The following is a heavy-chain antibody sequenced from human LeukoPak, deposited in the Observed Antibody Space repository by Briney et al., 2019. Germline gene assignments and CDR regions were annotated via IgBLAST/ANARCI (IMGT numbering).Heavy chain of an antibody. J-gene: IGHJ4*02. CDR1: GFTVSSNY. Sequence: GGSLRLSCAASGFTVSSNYMSWVRHAPGKGLEWVSVIYSGGSTYYADSVKGRFTISRDNSKNTLYLQMNSLRAEDTAVYYCARALYDSSGYYYDYWGQGTLVTVSS. CDR2: IYSGGST. V-gene: IGHV3-66*01. CDR3: ARALYDSSGYYYDY. D-gene: IGHD3-22*01.